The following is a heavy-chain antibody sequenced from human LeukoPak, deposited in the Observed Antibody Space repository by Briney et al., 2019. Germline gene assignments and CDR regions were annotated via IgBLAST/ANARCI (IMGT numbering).Heavy chain of an antibody. J-gene: IGHJ4*02. CDR3: AKGSYGRGDYFDY. Sequence: PGGSLRLSCAASGFTFDDYAMHWVRQAPGKGLEWVSGISWNSGSIVYADSVKGRFNISRDNAKNSLYLQMNSLRAEDMALYYCAKGSYGRGDYFDYWGQGTLVTVSS. D-gene: IGHD5-18*01. V-gene: IGHV3-9*03. CDR1: GFTFDDYA. CDR2: ISWNSGSI.